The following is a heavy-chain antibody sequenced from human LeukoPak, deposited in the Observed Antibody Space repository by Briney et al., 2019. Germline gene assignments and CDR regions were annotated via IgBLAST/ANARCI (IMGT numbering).Heavy chain of an antibody. CDR1: GDSLTSSTS. CDR2: IYHSGST. D-gene: IGHD6-13*01. J-gene: IGHJ4*02. Sequence: SETLSLTCALSGDSLTSSTSWTWARQPPGKGLEWIGEIYHSGSTNYNPSLKSRVTISVDKSNNRFSLELSTVTDEDTTLLYCASELGSSWFESLNYWGQGTLVTVSS. CDR3: ASELGSSWFESLNY. V-gene: IGHV4-4*02.